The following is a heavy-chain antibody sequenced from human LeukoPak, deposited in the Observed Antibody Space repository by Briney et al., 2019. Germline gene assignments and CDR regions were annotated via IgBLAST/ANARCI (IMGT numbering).Heavy chain of an antibody. Sequence: GGSLRLSCAASGFTFSNYAMTWVRQAPGKGLEWVSAISGSGGSTYYADSVTGRFTISRDNSKNTLYLQMNSLRTEDPAVYYRAKGRVATVSSRTDAWGRGALVTVSS. CDR2: ISGSGGST. J-gene: IGHJ5*02. CDR3: AKGRVATVSSRTDA. D-gene: IGHD5-12*01. CDR1: GFTFSNYA. V-gene: IGHV3-23*01.